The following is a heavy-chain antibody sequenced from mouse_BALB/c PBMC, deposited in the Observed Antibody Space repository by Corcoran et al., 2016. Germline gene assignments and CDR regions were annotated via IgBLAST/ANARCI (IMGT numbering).Heavy chain of an antibody. CDR3: ARLYPGITMDY. CDR1: GYTFTSHV. V-gene: IGHV1S136*01. J-gene: IGHJ4*01. Sequence: EVQLRHSGPALVKPGTSVTMSCKASGYTFTSHVIHWVKQQPGQGLEWIGYINPYNDGTKYNEKFKGKATLTSDKSSSTAYMELSSLTSEDSAVYYGARLYPGITMDYWGQGTSVTVSA. D-gene: IGHD1-3*01. CDR2: INPYNDGT.